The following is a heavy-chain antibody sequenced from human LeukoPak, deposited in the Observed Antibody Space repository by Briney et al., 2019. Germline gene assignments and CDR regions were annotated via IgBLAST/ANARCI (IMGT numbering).Heavy chain of an antibody. J-gene: IGHJ4*02. Sequence: SETLSLTCTVSGYSISSGYYWGWIRQPPGKGLEWIGSIYHSGSTHYNPSLKSRVTMSVDTSKNQFSLRLSSVTAADTSVYYCARQTGSGLFILPGGQGTLVTVSS. CDR3: ARQTGSGLFILP. D-gene: IGHD3/OR15-3a*01. CDR2: IYHSGST. CDR1: GYSISSGYY. V-gene: IGHV4-38-2*02.